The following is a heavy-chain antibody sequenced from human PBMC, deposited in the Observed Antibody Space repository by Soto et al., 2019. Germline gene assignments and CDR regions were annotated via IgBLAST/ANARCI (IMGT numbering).Heavy chain of an antibody. Sequence: QVQLVQSGAEVKKPGSSVKVSCKASGGTFSSYAISWVRQAPGPGLEWMGGIIPIFGTANYAQKFQGRVTITADESTSTAYMELSSLRTEDTAVYYCAREGASGSHMGYWGKGTLVTVSS. CDR3: AREGASGSHMGY. CDR1: GGTFSSYA. CDR2: IIPIFGTA. J-gene: IGHJ4*02. D-gene: IGHD3-22*01. V-gene: IGHV1-69*01.